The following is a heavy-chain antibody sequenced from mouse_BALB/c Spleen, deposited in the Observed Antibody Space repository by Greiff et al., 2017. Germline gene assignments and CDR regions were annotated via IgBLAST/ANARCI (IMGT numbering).Heavy chain of an antibody. V-gene: IGHV3-2*02. Sequence: EVQLQESGPGLVKPSQSLSLTCTVTGYSITSDYAWNWIRQFPGNKLEWMGYISYSGSTSYNPSLKSRISITRDTSKNQFFLQLNSVTTEDTATYYCAKGDYYGYWFAYWGQGTLVTVSA. CDR3: AKGDYYGYWFAY. J-gene: IGHJ3*01. CDR1: GYSITSDYA. CDR2: ISYSGST. D-gene: IGHD1-2*01.